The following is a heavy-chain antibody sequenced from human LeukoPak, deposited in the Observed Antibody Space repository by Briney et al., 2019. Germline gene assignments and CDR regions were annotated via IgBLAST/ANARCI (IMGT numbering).Heavy chain of an antibody. J-gene: IGHJ4*02. CDR2: ISDSGGST. D-gene: IGHD6-19*01. CDR3: AKLPVSYSSGWSNFDY. Sequence: GGSLRLSCAASGFTFNHYAMGWARQAPGEGLEWVSGISDSGGSTYYTDSVKGRFTISRDNSKNAVFLQMNSLRAEDTAIYYCAKLPVSYSSGWSNFDYWGQGTLVTVSS. CDR1: GFTFNHYA. V-gene: IGHV3-23*01.